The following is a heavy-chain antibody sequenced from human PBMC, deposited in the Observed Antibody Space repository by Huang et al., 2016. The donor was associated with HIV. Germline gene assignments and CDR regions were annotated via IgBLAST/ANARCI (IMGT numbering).Heavy chain of an antibody. V-gene: IGHV1-69*13. J-gene: IGHJ3*01. CDR1: GGSFNSFG. CDR2: RIPRFGTR. D-gene: IGHD3-16*01. CDR3: AKRGGAWGSPYAFDL. Sequence: QVQLVQSGAEVRKPGSSVKVSCRASGGSFNSFGINWLRQAPGQGLECMGGRIPRFGTRHDAQRFQGRVTITADETTGVVYMELSSLRSDDTAVYFCAKRGGAWGSPYAFDLWGPGTMVTVSS.